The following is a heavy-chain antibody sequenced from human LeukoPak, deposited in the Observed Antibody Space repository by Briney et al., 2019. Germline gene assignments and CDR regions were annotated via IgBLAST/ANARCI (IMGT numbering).Heavy chain of an antibody. D-gene: IGHD2-2*01. CDR3: AKDHAHSSTSRTGRPYWYFDL. Sequence: GGSLRPSCAASGFTFYDYAMHWVRQAPGKGLEWVSGISWNSGSIGYADSVKGRFTISRDNAKNSLYLQMNSLRAEGTALYYCAKDHAHSSTSRTGRPYWYFDLWGRGTLVTVSS. V-gene: IGHV3-9*01. CDR2: ISWNSGSI. J-gene: IGHJ2*01. CDR1: GFTFYDYA.